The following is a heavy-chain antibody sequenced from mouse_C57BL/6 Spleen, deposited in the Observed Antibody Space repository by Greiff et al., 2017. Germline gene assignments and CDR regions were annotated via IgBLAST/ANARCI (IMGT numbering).Heavy chain of an antibody. D-gene: IGHD4-1*01. V-gene: IGHV1-82*01. CDR3: ARSRETGYYAMDY. CDR2: IYPGDGDT. J-gene: IGHJ4*01. CDR1: GYAFSSSW. Sequence: QVQLQQSGPELVKPGASVKISCKASGYAFSSSWMNWVKQRPGKGLEWIGRIYPGDGDTNYNGKFKGKATLTADKSSSTAYMQISSLTSEDSAVYFCARSRETGYYAMDYWGQGTSVTVSS.